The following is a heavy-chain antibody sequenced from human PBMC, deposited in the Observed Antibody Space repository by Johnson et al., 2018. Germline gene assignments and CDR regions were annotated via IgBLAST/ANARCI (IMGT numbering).Heavy chain of an antibody. CDR3: ARERRRITMIVVVKASHGAFDI. J-gene: IGHJ3*02. V-gene: IGHV3-7*01. CDR2: IKQDGSEK. D-gene: IGHD3-22*01. Sequence: VRQAPXKGLXWVANIKQDGSEKYYVDSVKGRFTISKDNAKNSLYLQMNSLRAEDTAVYYCARERRRITMIVVVKASHGAFDIWGQGTMVTVSS.